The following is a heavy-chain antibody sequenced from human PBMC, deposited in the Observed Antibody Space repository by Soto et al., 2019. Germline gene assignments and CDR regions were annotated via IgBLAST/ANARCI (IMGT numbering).Heavy chain of an antibody. V-gene: IGHV1-18*04. CDR1: GYTFTSYG. CDR2: ISAYNGNT. CDR3: ARGVVVVPAAWGHWFDP. J-gene: IGHJ5*02. D-gene: IGHD2-2*01. Sequence: ASVKVSCKASGYTFTSYGISWVRQAPGQGLEWMGWISAYNGNTNYAQKLQGRVTMTTDTSTSTAHMELRSLRSDDTAVYYCARGVVVVPAAWGHWFDPWGQGTLVTVSS.